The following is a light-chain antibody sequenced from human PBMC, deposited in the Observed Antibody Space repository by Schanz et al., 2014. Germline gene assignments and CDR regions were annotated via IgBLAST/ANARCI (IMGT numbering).Light chain of an antibody. CDR2: GAS. J-gene: IGKJ3*01. CDR3: QQRSNWPPAWT. CDR1: QSVGSSY. Sequence: ETVLTQSPGTLSLSPGERATLSCRASQSVGSSYLAWYQQKPGQAPRLLIYGASSRATGIPDRFSGSGSGTDFTLTISSLEPEDFAVYYCQQRSNWPPAWTFGPGTKVDIK. V-gene: IGKV3D-20*02.